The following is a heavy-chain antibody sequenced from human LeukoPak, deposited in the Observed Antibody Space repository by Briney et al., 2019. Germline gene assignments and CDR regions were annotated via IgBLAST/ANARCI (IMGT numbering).Heavy chain of an antibody. CDR1: GYTFTSYG. CDR2: ISAYNGNT. J-gene: IGHJ4*02. Sequence: ASVKVSCKASGYTFTSYGITWVRQAPGQGLEWMGWISAYNGNTNYAQQLQGRVTMTTDTSTSTAYMELRSLRSDDTAVYYCARGGKVVPVAMPFDYWGQGTMVNVSS. CDR3: ARGGKVVPVAMPFDY. V-gene: IGHV1-18*01. D-gene: IGHD2-2*01.